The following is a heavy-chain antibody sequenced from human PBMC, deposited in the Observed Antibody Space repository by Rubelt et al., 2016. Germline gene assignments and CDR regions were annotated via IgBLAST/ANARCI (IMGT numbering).Heavy chain of an antibody. D-gene: IGHD4-17*01. CDR2: FDPEDGET. CDR3: ARDPATVTTYYYYGMDV. CDR1: S. V-gene: IGHV1-24*01. Sequence: SMHWVRQAPGKGLEWMGGFDPEDGETIYAQKFQGRVTMTEDTSTGTAYMELRSLRSDDTAVYYCARDPATVTTYYYYGMDVWGQGTTVTVSS. J-gene: IGHJ6*02.